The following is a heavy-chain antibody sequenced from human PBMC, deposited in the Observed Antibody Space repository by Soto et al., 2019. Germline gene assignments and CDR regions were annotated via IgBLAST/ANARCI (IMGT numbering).Heavy chain of an antibody. CDR1: GYTFTSYD. J-gene: IGHJ3*02. CDR2: MNPNSGNT. Sequence: QVQLVQSGAEVKKPGASVKVSCKASGYTFTSYDINWVRQATGQGLEWMGWMNPNSGNTGYAQKFQGSVTMTRNTSISTAYMAMSRLRSEDTAVYYCASPARNYDFWSGYSFDIWGQGTMVTVSS. D-gene: IGHD3-3*01. V-gene: IGHV1-8*01. CDR3: ASPARNYDFWSGYSFDI.